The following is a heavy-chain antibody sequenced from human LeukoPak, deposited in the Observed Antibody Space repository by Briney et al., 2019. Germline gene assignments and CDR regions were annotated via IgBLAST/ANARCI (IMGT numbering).Heavy chain of an antibody. CDR1: GYTFTGYY. Sequence: ASVKVYCKASGYTFTGYYMHWVRQAPGQGLEWMGWINPNSGGTNYAQKLQGWVTMTRDTSISTAYMELSRLRSDDTAVYYCARGALGYYYYYGMDVWGKGTTVTVSS. V-gene: IGHV1-2*04. CDR3: ARGALGYYYYYGMDV. J-gene: IGHJ6*04. CDR2: INPNSGGT.